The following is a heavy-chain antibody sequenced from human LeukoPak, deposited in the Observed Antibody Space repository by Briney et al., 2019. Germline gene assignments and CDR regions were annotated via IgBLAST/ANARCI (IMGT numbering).Heavy chain of an antibody. D-gene: IGHD2-21*01. CDR2: ISSSGSTI. Sequence: PGGSLRLSCAASGLTFSSYEMNWIRQAPEKGLEWISYISSSGSTIFYADSVKGRFTISRDNAKNSLYLQMNSLRAEDTAVYYCARVGYLEGGVDYWGQGTLVTVSS. V-gene: IGHV3-48*03. CDR3: ARVGYLEGGVDY. CDR1: GLTFSSYE. J-gene: IGHJ4*02.